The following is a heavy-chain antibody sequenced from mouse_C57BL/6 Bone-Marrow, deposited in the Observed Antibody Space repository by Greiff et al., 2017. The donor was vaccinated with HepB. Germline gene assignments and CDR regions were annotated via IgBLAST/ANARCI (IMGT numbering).Heavy chain of an antibody. J-gene: IGHJ3*01. CDR1: GYTFTEYT. D-gene: IGHD1-1*02. CDR3: ARDGGLWSRAY. V-gene: IGHV1-62-2*01. CDR2: FYPGSGSI. Sequence: VQGVESGAELVKPGASVKLSCKASGYTFTEYTIHWVKQRSGQGLEWIGWFYPGSGSIKYNEKFKDKATLTADKSSSTVYMGLRRLTSEDSAVYFCARDGGLWSRAYWGQGTLVTVSA.